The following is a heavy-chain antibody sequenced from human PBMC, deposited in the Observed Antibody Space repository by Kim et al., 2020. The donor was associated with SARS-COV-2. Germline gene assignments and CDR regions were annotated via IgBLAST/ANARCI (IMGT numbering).Heavy chain of an antibody. Sequence: PSLKSRVTRSVDTSKNQVSLKLGAVTAADTAVYYCARVGPVGYYYYGMDVWGQGTTVTVSS. D-gene: IGHD2-15*01. CDR3: ARVGPVGYYYYGMDV. J-gene: IGHJ6*02. V-gene: IGHV4-59*01.